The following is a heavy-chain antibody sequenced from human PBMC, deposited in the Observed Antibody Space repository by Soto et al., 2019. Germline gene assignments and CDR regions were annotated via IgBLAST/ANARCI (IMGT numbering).Heavy chain of an antibody. Sequence: QITLKESGPTLVKPTQTLTLTCTFSGFSLSTSGVGVGWIRQPPGKALEWLALIYWDDDKRYSPSLKSRLTTPENPSKHLVVQTLPNRNLVYPPQFDCATNPFFYNSNVYSHFVYGGKGPLVPVPS. CDR1: GFSLSTSGVG. CDR3: ATNPFFYNSNVYSHFVY. J-gene: IGHJ4*02. CDR2: IYWDDDK. V-gene: IGHV2-5*02. D-gene: IGHD3-22*01.